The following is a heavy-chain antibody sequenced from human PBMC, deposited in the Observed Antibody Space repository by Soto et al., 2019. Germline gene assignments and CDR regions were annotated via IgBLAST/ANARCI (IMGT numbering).Heavy chain of an antibody. CDR1: GDTSTIYT. CDR3: ATAEYGAGRVCVYD. Sequence: SVRVSCQASGDTSTIYTITYVRQAPGQGLAWLGRIVPMLGITNYARSFQDRLTITADQSKGTAYMELSSLRFEDTALYYCATAEYGAGRVCVYDWGQGTQVTVSS. J-gene: IGHJ4*02. V-gene: IGHV1-69*02. CDR2: IVPMLGIT. D-gene: IGHD6-25*01.